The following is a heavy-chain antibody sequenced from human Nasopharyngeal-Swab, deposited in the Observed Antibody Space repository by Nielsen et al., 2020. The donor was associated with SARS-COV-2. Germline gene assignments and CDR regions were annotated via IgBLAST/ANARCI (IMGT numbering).Heavy chain of an antibody. D-gene: IGHD2-15*01. V-gene: IGHV3-11*04. CDR3: ARGGDIVVVVAATDY. CDR2: ISSSGSTI. CDR1: GFTFSDYY. Sequence: GESLKISCAASGFTFSDYYMSWIRQAPGKGLEWVSYISSSGSTIYYADSVKGRFTISRDNAKNSLHLQMNSLRAEDTAVYYCARGGDIVVVVAATDYWGQGTLVTVSS. J-gene: IGHJ4*02.